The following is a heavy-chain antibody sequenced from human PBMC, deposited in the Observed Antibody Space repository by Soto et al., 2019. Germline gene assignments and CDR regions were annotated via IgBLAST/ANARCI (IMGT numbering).Heavy chain of an antibody. CDR3: ARDRRYYYDSRGYYDY. J-gene: IGHJ4*02. CDR1: GYTFTSYG. Sequence: ASVKVSCKASGYTFTSYGISWVRQAPGQGLEWMGWISAYNGNTNYAQKLQGRVTMTTDTSTSTAYMELRSLRSDDTAVYYCARDRRYYYDSRGYYDYWGQGTLVTVSS. V-gene: IGHV1-18*04. CDR2: ISAYNGNT. D-gene: IGHD3-22*01.